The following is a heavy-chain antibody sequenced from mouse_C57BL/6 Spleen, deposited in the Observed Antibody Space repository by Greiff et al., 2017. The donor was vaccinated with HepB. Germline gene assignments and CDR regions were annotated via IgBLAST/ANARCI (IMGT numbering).Heavy chain of an antibody. CDR3: ARETCSHFDY. CDR2: IHPNSGST. J-gene: IGHJ2*01. D-gene: IGHD1-1*01. CDR1: GYTFTSYW. V-gene: IGHV1-64*01. Sequence: QVQLQQPGAELVKPGASVKLSCKASGYTFTSYWMHWVKQRPGQGLEWIGMIHPNSGSTNYNEKFKSKATLTVDKSSSTAYMQLSSLTSEDSAVYYCARETCSHFDYWGQGTTLTVSS.